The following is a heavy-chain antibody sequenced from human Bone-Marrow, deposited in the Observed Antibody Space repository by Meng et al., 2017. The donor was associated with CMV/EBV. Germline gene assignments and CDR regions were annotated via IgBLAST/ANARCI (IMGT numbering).Heavy chain of an antibody. J-gene: IGHJ5*02. CDR3: ARDRIVVVPAATNWFDP. D-gene: IGHD2-2*01. V-gene: IGHV3-74*01. CDR1: GFTFSSYW. CDR2: INSDGSST. Sequence: GGSLRLSCAASGFTFSSYWMHWVRQAPGKGLVWVSRINSDGSSTSYADSVKGRFTISRDNAKNTLYLQMNSLRAEDPAVYYCARDRIVVVPAATNWFDPWGQGTLVTVSS.